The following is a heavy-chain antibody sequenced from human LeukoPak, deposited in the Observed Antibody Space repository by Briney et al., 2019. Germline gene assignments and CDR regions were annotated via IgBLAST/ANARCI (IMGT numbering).Heavy chain of an antibody. J-gene: IGHJ6*04. V-gene: IGHV1-2*06. CDR1: GYTFTGYY. CDR2: INPNSGGT. CDR3: ARGGVITMVRGVMNV. D-gene: IGHD3-10*01. Sequence: ASVKVSCKASGYTFTGYYMHWARQAPGQGLEWMGRINPNSGGTNYAQKFQGRVTMTRDTSISTAYMELSRLRSDDTAVYYCARGGVITMVRGVMNVWGKGTTVTVSS.